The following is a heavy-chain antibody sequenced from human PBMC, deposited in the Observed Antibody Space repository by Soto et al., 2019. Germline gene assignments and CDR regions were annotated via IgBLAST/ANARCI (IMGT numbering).Heavy chain of an antibody. V-gene: IGHV3-53*04. CDR2: IYSGGST. CDR3: ARDRIAARRGDYYYYMDV. J-gene: IGHJ6*03. CDR1: GFTVSSNY. Sequence: GGSLRLSCAASGFTVSSNYMSWVRQAPGKGLEWVSVIYSGGSTYYADSVKGRFTISGHNSKNTLYLQMNSLRAEDTAVYYCARDRIAARRGDYYYYMDVWGKGTTVTVSS. D-gene: IGHD6-6*01.